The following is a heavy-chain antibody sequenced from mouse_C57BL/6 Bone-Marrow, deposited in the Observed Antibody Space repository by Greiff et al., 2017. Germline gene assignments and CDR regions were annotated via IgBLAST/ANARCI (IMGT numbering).Heavy chain of an antibody. CDR3: TTPYDYGSSYGSY. J-gene: IGHJ3*01. D-gene: IGHD1-1*01. Sequence: VQLQQSGAELVRPGASVKLSCTASGFNIKDYYMHWVKQRPEQGLEWIGRIDPEDGDTEYAPKFQGKATMTADTSSNTAYLHLSSLTSEDTAVYYCTTPYDYGSSYGSYWGQGTLVTVSA. CDR2: IDPEDGDT. V-gene: IGHV14-1*01. CDR1: GFNIKDYY.